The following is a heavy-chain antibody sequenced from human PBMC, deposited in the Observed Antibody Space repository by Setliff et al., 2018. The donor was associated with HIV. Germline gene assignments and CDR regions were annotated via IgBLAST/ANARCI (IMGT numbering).Heavy chain of an antibody. J-gene: IGHJ3*02. CDR2: IIPIFGTA. V-gene: IGHV1-69*13. CDR3: ATGLDRSTINAGFDI. Sequence: ASVKVSCKASGDTFNFYGLNWVRQAPGQGLEWMGGIIPIFGTANHAQKLQGRVTITADEFTSTAYLELSSLTSEDTAVYYCATGLDRSTINAGFDIWGQGTMVTVS. D-gene: IGHD1-26*01. CDR1: GDTFNFYG.